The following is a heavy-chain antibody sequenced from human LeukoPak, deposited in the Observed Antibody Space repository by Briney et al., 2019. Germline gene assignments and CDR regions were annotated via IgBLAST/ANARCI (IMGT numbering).Heavy chain of an antibody. CDR1: GFNFSSYA. Sequence: GGSLRLSCTASGFNFSSYAMTWVRQAPGKGLEWVSFIYSGTIHYSDSVKGRFTISRDNSKNTLYLQMNSLRAEDTAVYYCARRAGAYSHPYDYWGQGTLVTVSS. D-gene: IGHD4/OR15-4a*01. J-gene: IGHJ4*02. CDR3: ARRAGAYSHPYDY. CDR2: IYSGTI. V-gene: IGHV3-23*05.